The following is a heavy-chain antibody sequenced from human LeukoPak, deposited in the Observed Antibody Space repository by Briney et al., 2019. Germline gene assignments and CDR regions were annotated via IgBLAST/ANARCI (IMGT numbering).Heavy chain of an antibody. Sequence: RGSLRLSCAAAGFTFSRCTMNCVRQAPGEGREWVSYISSSSSTIYYTDSVKGRFTTSRDNAKNSLYLQMNSPRAEDTAVYYCARSRSSGWSDYWGQGTLVTVSS. J-gene: IGHJ4*02. D-gene: IGHD6-19*01. CDR2: ISSSSSTI. CDR1: GFTFSRCT. V-gene: IGHV3-48*01. CDR3: ARSRSSGWSDY.